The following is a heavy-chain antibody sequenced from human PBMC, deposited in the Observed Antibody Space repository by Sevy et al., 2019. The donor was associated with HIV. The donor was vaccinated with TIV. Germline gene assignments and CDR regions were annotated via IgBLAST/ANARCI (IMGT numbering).Heavy chain of an antibody. Sequence: GGSLRLSCAASGLTFNSHAMSWVRQPPGRGLEWVSAISGSGETTVYADSVRGRFTISRGNSKNTLFLVMNSLRAEDTAVYYCAKDYMLNLWRGYFDSWGQGTLVTVSS. J-gene: IGHJ4*02. D-gene: IGHD3-3*01. CDR3: AKDYMLNLWRGYFDS. V-gene: IGHV3-23*01. CDR1: GLTFNSHA. CDR2: ISGSGETT.